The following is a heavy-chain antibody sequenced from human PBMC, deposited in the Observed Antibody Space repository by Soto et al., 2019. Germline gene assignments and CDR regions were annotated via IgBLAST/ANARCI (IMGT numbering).Heavy chain of an antibody. CDR2: IWYDGSNK. Sequence: ESGGGVVQPGRSLRLSCAASGFTFSSYGMHWVRQAPGKGLEWVAVIWYDGSNKYYADSVKGRFTIPRDNSKNTLYLQMNSLRAEDTAVYYCARDGYGSGSYYIDYWGQGTLVTVSS. CDR1: GFTFSSYG. CDR3: ARDGYGSGSYYIDY. V-gene: IGHV3-33*01. D-gene: IGHD3-10*01. J-gene: IGHJ4*02.